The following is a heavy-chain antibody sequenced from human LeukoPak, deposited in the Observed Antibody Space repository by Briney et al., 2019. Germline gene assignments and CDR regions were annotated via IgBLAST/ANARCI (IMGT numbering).Heavy chain of an antibody. CDR2: ISTSSIYI. CDR1: GFTFSSYS. D-gene: IGHD2-2*01. J-gene: IGHJ3*02. Sequence: GGSLRLSCAASGFTFSSYSMNWVRQAPEKGLEWVSSISTSSIYIYYADSMKGRFTISRDNAKKSLYLQMNSLRAEDTAVYYCARGHGVVAASDDAFDNWGQGTMVTVSS. CDR3: ARGHGVVAASDDAFDN. V-gene: IGHV3-21*01.